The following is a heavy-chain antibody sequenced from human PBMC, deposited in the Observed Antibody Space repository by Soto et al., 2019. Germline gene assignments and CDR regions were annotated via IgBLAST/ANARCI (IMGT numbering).Heavy chain of an antibody. D-gene: IGHD5-12*01. Sequence: GGSLRLSCAASGFTFRNYAIHWVRQAPGKGLEWVAVISRDGSHKYYLDSVKGRFTISRDNSKDTVNLLMNSLRDDDSAMYYCARSGNSAVADSFDFWGQGTLVTVYS. V-gene: IGHV3-30*04. CDR1: GFTFRNYA. J-gene: IGHJ4*02. CDR3: ARSGNSAVADSFDF. CDR2: ISRDGSHK.